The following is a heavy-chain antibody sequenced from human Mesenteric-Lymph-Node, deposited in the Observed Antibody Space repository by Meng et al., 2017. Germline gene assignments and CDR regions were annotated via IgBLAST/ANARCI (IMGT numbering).Heavy chain of an antibody. V-gene: IGHV3-33*01. CDR3: ARDDDTSGSYSQFNY. Sequence: GESLKISCAASGFTFNNYGFHWVRQAPGKGLEWVAVIFYDGSKQFYADSVRGRFTVSRDSSKSTVHLHMNSLRAEDTAMYFCARDDDTSGSYSQFNYWGQGILVTVSS. CDR2: IFYDGSKQ. J-gene: IGHJ4*02. D-gene: IGHD3-22*01. CDR1: GFTFNNYG.